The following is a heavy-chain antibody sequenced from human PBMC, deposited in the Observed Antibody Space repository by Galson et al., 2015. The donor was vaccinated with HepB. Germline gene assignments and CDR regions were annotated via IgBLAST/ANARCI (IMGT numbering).Heavy chain of an antibody. CDR3: ARRDFDDEGFNY. CDR1: GYNFTSRI. V-gene: IGHV1-18*01. J-gene: IGHJ4*02. Sequence: SVKVSCKASGYNFTSRILDWLRQAPGQGPEWVGRINSYNGQTELAQKFQGRVTMTIETSANTAYMELRSLRSDDTGIYYCARRDFDDEGFNYWGQGTLVTVSS. D-gene: IGHD3-3*01. CDR2: INSYNGQT.